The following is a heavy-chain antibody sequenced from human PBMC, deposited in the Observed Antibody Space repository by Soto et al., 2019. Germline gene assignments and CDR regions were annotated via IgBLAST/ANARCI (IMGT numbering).Heavy chain of an antibody. CDR3: ARDQIRSDSSGWGDWFDP. CDR2: IYYSGST. D-gene: IGHD3-22*01. CDR1: GGSISSGGYY. V-gene: IGHV4-31*03. J-gene: IGHJ5*02. Sequence: SETLSLTCTVSGGSISSGGYYWSWIRQHPGKGLEWIGYIYYSGSTYYNPSLKSRVTISVDTSKNQFSLKLSSVTAADTAVYYCARDQIRSDSSGWGDWFDPWGQGTLVTVSS.